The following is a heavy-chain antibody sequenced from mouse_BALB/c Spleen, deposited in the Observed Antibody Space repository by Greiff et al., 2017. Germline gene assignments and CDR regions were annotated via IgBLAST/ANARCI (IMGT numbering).Heavy chain of an antibody. Sequence: VQLQQSGPELVKPGASVKIPCKASGYTFTDYNMDWVKQSHGKSLEWIGDINPNNGGTIYNQKFKGKATLTVDKSSSTAYMELRSLTSEDTAVYYCARGNWDGNYFDYWGQGTTLTVAS. CDR3: ARGNWDGNYFDY. CDR1: GYTFTDYN. J-gene: IGHJ2*01. D-gene: IGHD4-1*01. CDR2: INPNNGGT. V-gene: IGHV1-18*01.